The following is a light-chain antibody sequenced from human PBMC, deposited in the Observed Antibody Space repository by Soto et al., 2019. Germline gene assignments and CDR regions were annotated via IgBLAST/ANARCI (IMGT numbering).Light chain of an antibody. V-gene: IGKV3-20*01. CDR3: QQYGSAPFT. CDR2: AAP. J-gene: IGKJ4*01. Sequence: EVVLTQSPGTLSLSPGERATLSCRASQSVSSSKLTWFQQKPGQAHRLLIYAAPNRAAGIPDRVSGSGSGTDFTLTISRLEHEDFAGYYCQQYGSAPFTFGGGTKVEIK. CDR1: QSVSSSK.